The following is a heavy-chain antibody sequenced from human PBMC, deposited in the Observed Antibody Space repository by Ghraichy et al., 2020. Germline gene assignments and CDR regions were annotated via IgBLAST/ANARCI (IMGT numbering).Heavy chain of an antibody. CDR3: VRGIEVITFGGVIANHFDY. Sequence: SETLSLTCTVSGGSISSYYWSWIRQPPGKGLEWIGYIYYSGSTNYNPSLKSRVTISVDTSKNQFSLKLSSVTAADTAVYYCVRGIEVITFGGVIANHFDYWGQGTLVTVSS. CDR2: IYYSGST. J-gene: IGHJ4*02. D-gene: IGHD3-16*02. CDR1: GGSISSYY. V-gene: IGHV4-59*01.